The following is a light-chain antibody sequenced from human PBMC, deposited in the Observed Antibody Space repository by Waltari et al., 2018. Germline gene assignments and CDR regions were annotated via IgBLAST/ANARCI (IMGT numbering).Light chain of an antibody. CDR2: AAS. V-gene: IGKV1-27*01. J-gene: IGKJ4*01. Sequence: DIQMTQSPSSLSASVGDRVTITCRASHDINNYLALYQQKPGKVPVLVIYAASPPSSGVPSRFSGSGFGRDFTLTISSLQPEDVATYYCQKFDRSPLTFGGGTKVEI. CDR3: QKFDRSPLT. CDR1: HDINNY.